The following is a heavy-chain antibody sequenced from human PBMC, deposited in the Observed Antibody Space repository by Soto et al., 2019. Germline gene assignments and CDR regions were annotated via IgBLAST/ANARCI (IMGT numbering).Heavy chain of an antibody. J-gene: IGHJ5*02. CDR3: ARDNEYSSSSWFDH. CDR2: IYYSGST. CDR1: GGSISSYY. D-gene: IGHD6-6*01. V-gene: IGHV4-59*01. Sequence: SETLSLTCTVSGGSISSYYWSWIRQPPGKGLEWIGYIYYSGSTNYNPSLKSRVTISVDTSKNQFSLKLSSVTAADTAVYYCARDNEYSSSSWFDHWGQGTLVTVSS.